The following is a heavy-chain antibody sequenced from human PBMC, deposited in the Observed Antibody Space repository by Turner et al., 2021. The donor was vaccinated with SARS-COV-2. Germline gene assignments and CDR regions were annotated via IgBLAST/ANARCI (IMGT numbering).Heavy chain of an antibody. CDR2: INPKSGDT. CDR3: ARVGGSGWYGS. V-gene: IGHV1-2*02. CDR1: GYTFSAYN. J-gene: IGHJ4*02. Sequence: QVQMVQTGTEVKKLRASVKVSCETSGYTFSAYNIHWVRQAPGQGLEWMAWINPKSGDTEFAQKFQGRVTVTRDMSISTAYMGLNNLRSDDTAVYYCARVGGSGWYGSWGQGTLVTVSS. D-gene: IGHD6-19*01.